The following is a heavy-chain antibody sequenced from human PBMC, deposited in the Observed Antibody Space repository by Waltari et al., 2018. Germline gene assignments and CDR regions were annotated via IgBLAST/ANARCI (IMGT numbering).Heavy chain of an antibody. V-gene: IGHV3-21*01. J-gene: IGHJ3*02. D-gene: IGHD3-22*01. CDR2: ISSSSSYI. CDR3: ASDDSSGYYYRKRAFDI. CDR1: GFTFSSYS. Sequence: EVQLVESGGGLVKPGGSLRLSCAASGFTFSSYSMNWVRQAPGKGLEWVSSISSSSSYIYYADSVKGRFTISRDNAKNSLYLQMNSLRAEDTAVYYCASDDSSGYYYRKRAFDIWGQGT.